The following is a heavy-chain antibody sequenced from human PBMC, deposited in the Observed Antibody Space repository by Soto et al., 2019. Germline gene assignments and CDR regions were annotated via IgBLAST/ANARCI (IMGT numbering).Heavy chain of an antibody. V-gene: IGHV3-48*01. J-gene: IGHJ4*02. D-gene: IGHD5-12*01. CDR3: ARENRAYSGSFDY. CDR2: ITSAGATI. CDR1: GFTFSTYG. Sequence: GGSLRLSCAASGFTFSTYGMNWVRQAPGKGLEWISYITSAGATIYYADSVRGRFTISRDNAKNSLFLQMSSLRAEDTAVYYCARENRAYSGSFDYWGQGTLVTVSS.